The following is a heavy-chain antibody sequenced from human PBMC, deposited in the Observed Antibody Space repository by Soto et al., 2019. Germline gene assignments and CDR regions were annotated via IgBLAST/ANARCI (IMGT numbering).Heavy chain of an antibody. J-gene: IGHJ6*02. CDR1: GFTFSDYA. V-gene: IGHV3-23*01. CDR2: ISGSGGST. Sequence: EVQILQSGGGLVQPGGSLRLSCAASGFTFSDYAMAWVRQPPGNGLEWVSSISGSGGSTYYADPVKGRCTVSRDNSKNTVYLQMKSLRADDTAVYYCAKEHGMDVWGQGTTVTVSS. CDR3: AKEHGMDV.